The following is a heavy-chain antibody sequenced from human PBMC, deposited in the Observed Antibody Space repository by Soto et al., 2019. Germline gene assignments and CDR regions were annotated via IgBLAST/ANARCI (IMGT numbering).Heavy chain of an antibody. Sequence: SETLSLTCTVSGGSISSYYWSWIRQPPGKGLEWIGYIYYSGSTNYNPSLKSRVTISVDTSRNQFSLKLSSVTAADTAVYYCAGDEATAMVILWGQGTLVTVSS. CDR3: AGDEATAMVIL. CDR2: IYYSGST. J-gene: IGHJ4*02. CDR1: GGSISSYY. V-gene: IGHV4-59*01. D-gene: IGHD5-18*01.